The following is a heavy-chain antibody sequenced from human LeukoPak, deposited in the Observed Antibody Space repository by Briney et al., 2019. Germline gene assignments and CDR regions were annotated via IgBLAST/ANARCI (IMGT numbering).Heavy chain of an antibody. Sequence: PGGSLRLSCAASGFTFSSYWMSWVRQAPGKGLEWVANIKQDGSEKYYVDSVKGRFTISRDNAKNSLYLQMNSLRAEDTAVYYCARSGWGHSWDYYFDYWGQGTLVTVSS. V-gene: IGHV3-7*01. D-gene: IGHD3-22*01. CDR2: IKQDGSEK. J-gene: IGHJ4*02. CDR3: ARSGWGHSWDYYFDY. CDR1: GFTFSSYW.